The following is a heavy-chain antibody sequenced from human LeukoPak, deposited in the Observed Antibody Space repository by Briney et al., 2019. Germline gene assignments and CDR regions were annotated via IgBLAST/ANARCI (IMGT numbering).Heavy chain of an antibody. V-gene: IGHV3-7*01. D-gene: IGHD3-22*01. CDR1: GFTFSSYW. CDR2: IKQDGSEK. CDR3: ARTESHYDSSGYYYI. J-gene: IGHJ4*02. Sequence: GGSLRLSCAASGFTFSSYWMSWVRQAPGKGLEWVANIKQDGSEKYYVDSVKGRFTISRDNAKNSLYLQMNSLRAEDTAVYYCARTESHYDSSGYYYIWGQGTLVTVSS.